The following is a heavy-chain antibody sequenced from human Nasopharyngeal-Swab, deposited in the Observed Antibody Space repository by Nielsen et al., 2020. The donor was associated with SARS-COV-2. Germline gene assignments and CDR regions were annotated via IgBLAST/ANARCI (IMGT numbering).Heavy chain of an antibody. CDR3: ARGGFTIFGVALHYYYYMDV. Sequence: ASAQVSCKASGYTFTNYYMLWVRQAPAQGLQWMGIINPSGGSTSYAQKFQGRVTMTRDTSTSTVYLELSSLGSEDTAVYYCARGGFTIFGVALHYYYYMDVWGKGTTVTVSS. V-gene: IGHV1-46*01. D-gene: IGHD3-3*01. J-gene: IGHJ6*03. CDR2: INPSGGST. CDR1: GYTFTNYY.